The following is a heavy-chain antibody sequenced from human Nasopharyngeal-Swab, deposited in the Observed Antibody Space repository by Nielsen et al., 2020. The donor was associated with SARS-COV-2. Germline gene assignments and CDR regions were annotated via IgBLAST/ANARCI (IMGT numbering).Heavy chain of an antibody. CDR2: ISSSGTTT. Sequence: GESLKISCIASGLFFSDSYMSWIRQAPGKGLEWVSYISSSGTTTYYADSVKGRCTISRDNAKNSLYLQMRSLRAEDTAVYHCARHGADCSRTSCYRRHGFDIWGQGTMVTVSS. V-gene: IGHV3-11*04. CDR3: ARHGADCSRTSCYRRHGFDI. D-gene: IGHD2-2*02. J-gene: IGHJ3*02. CDR1: GLFFSDSY.